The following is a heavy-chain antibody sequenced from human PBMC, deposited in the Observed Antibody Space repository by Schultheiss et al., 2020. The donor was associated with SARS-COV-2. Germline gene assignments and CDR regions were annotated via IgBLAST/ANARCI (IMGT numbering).Heavy chain of an antibody. CDR1: GFSLSNAGMG. Sequence: SGPTLVKPTETLTLTCTVSGFSLSNAGMGVSWIRQPPGKALEWLARIDWDDDKYYSTSLKTRLTISKDTSKNQVVLTMTNMDPVDTATYYCARILAGDLDYWGQGTLVTVSS. J-gene: IGHJ4*02. V-gene: IGHV2-70*11. CDR3: ARILAGDLDY. CDR2: IDWDDDK. D-gene: IGHD6-19*01.